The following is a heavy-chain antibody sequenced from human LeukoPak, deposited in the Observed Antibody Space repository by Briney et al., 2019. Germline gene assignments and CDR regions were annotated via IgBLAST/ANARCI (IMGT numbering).Heavy chain of an antibody. CDR1: GFTFINYA. CDR2: MSYDGNNK. CDR3: ARGSEWKASDY. Sequence: GGSLRLSCAASGFTFINYAIHWVRQPPGKGLEWVAVMSYDGNNKYYADSVKGRFTISRDNSKNTLYLQMNSLRAEDTAVYYCARGSEWKASDYWGQGTLVTVSS. V-gene: IGHV3-30-3*01. J-gene: IGHJ4*02. D-gene: IGHD1-1*01.